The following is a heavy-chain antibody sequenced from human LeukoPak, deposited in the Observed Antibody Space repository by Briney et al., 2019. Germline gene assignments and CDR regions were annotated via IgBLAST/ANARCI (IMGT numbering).Heavy chain of an antibody. V-gene: IGHV4-30-2*05. J-gene: IGHJ3*02. Sequence: PSETLSLTCTVSGGSISSGGYYWSWIRQPPGKGLEWIGYIYHSGSTYYNPSLKSRVTISVDTSKNQFSLKLSSVTAADTAVYYCARDRGSSVDNAFDIWGQGTMVTVSS. D-gene: IGHD2-2*01. CDR2: IYHSGST. CDR1: GGSISSGGYY. CDR3: ARDRGSSVDNAFDI.